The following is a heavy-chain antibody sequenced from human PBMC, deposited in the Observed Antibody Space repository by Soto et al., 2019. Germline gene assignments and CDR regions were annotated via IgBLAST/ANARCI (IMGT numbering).Heavy chain of an antibody. J-gene: IGHJ4*02. D-gene: IGHD4-17*01. Sequence: GASVNVSCKASGYTFTSYYMHWVRQAPGQGLEWMGIINPSGGSTSYAQKFQGRVTMTRDTSTSTVYMELSSLRSEDTAVYYCAGEITVTGLDYWGQGTLVTAPQ. CDR1: GYTFTSYY. CDR2: INPSGGST. V-gene: IGHV1-46*01. CDR3: AGEITVTGLDY.